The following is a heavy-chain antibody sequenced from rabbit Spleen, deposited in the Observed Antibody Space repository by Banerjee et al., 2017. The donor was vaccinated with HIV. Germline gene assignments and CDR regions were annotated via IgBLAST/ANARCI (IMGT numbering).Heavy chain of an antibody. D-gene: IGHD1-1*01. CDR3: ARDTSSSFSSYGMDL. CDR1: GFSFSSSYY. Sequence: QEQLVESGGGLVQPEGSLTLTCTASGFSFSSSYYMCWVRQAPGKGLEWIGCIGISTDISYYATWAKGRFTISKTSSTVDLKMTSLTAADTATYFCARDTSSSFSSYGMDLWGPGTLVTVS. V-gene: IGHV1S45*01. J-gene: IGHJ6*01. CDR2: IGISTDIS.